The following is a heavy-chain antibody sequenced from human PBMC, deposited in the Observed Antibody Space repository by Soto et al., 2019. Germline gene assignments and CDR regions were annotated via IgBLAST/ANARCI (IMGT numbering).Heavy chain of an antibody. V-gene: IGHV3-30*03. CDR1: EFTFSSHL. D-gene: IGHD1-26*01. J-gene: IGHJ4*02. CDR3: ARDEAFSAPYYLDY. CDR2: ISNDGDYK. Sequence: VQLVESGGGVVQPGRSLRLSCVASEFTFSSHLMHWVRQAPGKGLEWVAFISNDGDYKNYADSVKGRFTISRDNSKDTVYLEIHSLRPEDTALYHCARDEAFSAPYYLDYWGQGTLVLVS.